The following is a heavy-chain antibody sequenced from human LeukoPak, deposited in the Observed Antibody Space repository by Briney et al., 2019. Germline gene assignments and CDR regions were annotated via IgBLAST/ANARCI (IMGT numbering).Heavy chain of an antibody. J-gene: IGHJ5*02. V-gene: IGHV3-11*04. CDR1: GFTFSDYY. CDR2: ISSSGSTI. Sequence: GGSLRLSCAASGFTFSDYYMSWIRQAPGKGLEWVSYISSSGSTIYYADSVKGRFTISRDNAKNSLHLQMNSLRAEDTAVYYCAREYCSGGSCSKAGFDPWGQGTLVTVSS. CDR3: AREYCSGGSCSKAGFDP. D-gene: IGHD2-15*01.